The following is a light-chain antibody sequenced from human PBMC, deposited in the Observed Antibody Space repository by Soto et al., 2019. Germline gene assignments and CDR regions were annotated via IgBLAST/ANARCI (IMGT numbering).Light chain of an antibody. CDR3: QQYGSSLTWT. V-gene: IGKV3-20*01. CDR2: GAS. Sequence: ERVLMPAPGALSLSPGERATLSCRASQSVSSSYLAWYHQKPGQAPRLLIYGASSRATGIPDRFSGSGSGTDFTLTISRLEPEDFAVYYCQQYGSSLTWTFGQGTKVDIK. J-gene: IGKJ1*01. CDR1: QSVSSSY.